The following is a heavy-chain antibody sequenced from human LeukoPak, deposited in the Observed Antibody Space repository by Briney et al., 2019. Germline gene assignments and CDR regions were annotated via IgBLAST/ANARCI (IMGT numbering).Heavy chain of an antibody. D-gene: IGHD2-2*01. CDR2: ISSSGRII. J-gene: IGHJ4*02. Sequence: PGGSLRLSCAASGFTFSSYEMNWVRQAPEKGLEWVSDISSSGRIIYYADSVKGRFTISRDNTKNSLYLQMNSLRAEDTAVYYCARVTRYANDYWGQGTLVTVSS. CDR1: GFTFSSYE. CDR3: ARVTRYANDY. V-gene: IGHV3-48*03.